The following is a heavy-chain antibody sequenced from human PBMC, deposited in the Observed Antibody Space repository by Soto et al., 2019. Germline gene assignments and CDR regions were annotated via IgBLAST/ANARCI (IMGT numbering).Heavy chain of an antibody. J-gene: IGHJ3*02. CDR2: IYYSGST. Sequence: QLQLQESGPGLVKPSETLSLTCTVSGGSISSSSYYWGWIRQPPGKGLEWIGSIYYSGSTYYNPSLKIRVTISVDTSKNQFSLKLSSVTAADTAVYYCARHPRVYSSSSGAFDIWGQGTMVTVSS. V-gene: IGHV4-39*01. CDR3: ARHPRVYSSSSGAFDI. D-gene: IGHD6-6*01. CDR1: GGSISSSSYY.